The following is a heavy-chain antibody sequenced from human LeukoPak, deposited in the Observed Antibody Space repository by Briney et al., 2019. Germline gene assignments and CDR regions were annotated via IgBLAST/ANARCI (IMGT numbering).Heavy chain of an antibody. J-gene: IGHJ4*02. CDR2: MYNSGST. Sequence: PSETLSLTRTVSGGSISGSYWSWIRQPPGKGLEWIAYMYNSGSTNYNPSLKSRVTISIDTSKNQFSLKLSSLTAADTAVYYCARGGYYYDSSGTIDYWGQGTLVTVSS. D-gene: IGHD3-22*01. V-gene: IGHV4-59*01. CDR1: GGSISGSY. CDR3: ARGGYYYDSSGTIDY.